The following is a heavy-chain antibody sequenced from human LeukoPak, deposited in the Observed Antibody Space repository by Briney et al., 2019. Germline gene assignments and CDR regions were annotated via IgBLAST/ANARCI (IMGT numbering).Heavy chain of an antibody. J-gene: IGHJ4*02. V-gene: IGHV4-39*01. CDR1: GVSVNSGDFY. D-gene: IGHD1-7*01. Sequence: SETLSLTCTVSGVSVNSGDFYWGWIRQSPGKSLEGIGNIYSSGTTYYNPSLKSRVIISMDTSRNQFSLNLRSVTAADTAVYFCTRQLGTATTSVVDYWGRGTLVTVSS. CDR2: IYSSGTT. CDR3: TRQLGTATTSVVDY.